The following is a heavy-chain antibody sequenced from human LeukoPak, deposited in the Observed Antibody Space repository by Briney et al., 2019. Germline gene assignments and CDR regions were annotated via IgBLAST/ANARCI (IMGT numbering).Heavy chain of an antibody. Sequence: PSETLSLTCTASGGSLSSSCYYWGWIRPPPGKGLEWIGSIYYSGCTYYNPSLKSRVTISVDTSKNQFSLMLSSVTAADTAVYYCTRDSSGYDWFYDYWGQGTLVTVSS. CDR1: GGSLSSSCYY. D-gene: IGHD5-12*01. CDR2: IYYSGCT. V-gene: IGHV4-39*07. CDR3: TRDSSGYDWFYDY. J-gene: IGHJ4*02.